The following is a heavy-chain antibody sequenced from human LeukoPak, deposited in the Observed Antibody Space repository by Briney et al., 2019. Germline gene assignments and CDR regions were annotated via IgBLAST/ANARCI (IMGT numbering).Heavy chain of an antibody. J-gene: IGHJ4*02. CDR1: GFTFSSYA. V-gene: IGHV3-23*01. CDR2: ISGSGGST. Sequence: PGGSLRLSCAASGFTFSSYAMKWVRQSPEKGLEWVSVISGSGGSTHYADSVKGRFTVSRDNFKNTLYLQMTSLRAEDTALYYCVKDLGVHPTVVRGGDQWGQGTLVTVSS. CDR3: VKDLGVHPTVVRGGDQ. D-gene: IGHD3-10*01.